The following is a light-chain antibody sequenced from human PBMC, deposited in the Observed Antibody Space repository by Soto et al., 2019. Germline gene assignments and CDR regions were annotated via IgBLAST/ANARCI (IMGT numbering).Light chain of an antibody. J-gene: IGLJ2*01. Sequence: QTVVTQEPSLTVSPGGTVTLTCGSSTGAVTSGHYPFWFQQKPGQAPRTVIYDTSNKHSWTPARFSGSLLGGKAALTLSGAQPEDEAEYYCLLSYSGPRVFGGGTKVTVL. CDR3: LLSYSGPRV. V-gene: IGLV7-46*01. CDR2: DTS. CDR1: TGAVTSGHY.